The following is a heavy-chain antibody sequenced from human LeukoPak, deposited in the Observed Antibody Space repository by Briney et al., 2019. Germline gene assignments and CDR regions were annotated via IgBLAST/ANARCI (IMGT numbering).Heavy chain of an antibody. Sequence: GESLKISCKGPGYTFTDYWIGWVRQLPGKGLEWMGFIYPDDSDARYSPSFRGQVTISADKSISTAYLQWSSLEASDTAMYYCARLHCSGDSCYLDYWGQGTLVTVSS. D-gene: IGHD2-15*01. J-gene: IGHJ4*02. V-gene: IGHV5-51*01. CDR3: ARLHCSGDSCYLDY. CDR1: GYTFTDYW. CDR2: IYPDDSDA.